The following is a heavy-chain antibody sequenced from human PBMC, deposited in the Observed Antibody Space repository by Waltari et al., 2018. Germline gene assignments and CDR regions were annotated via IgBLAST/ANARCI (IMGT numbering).Heavy chain of an antibody. D-gene: IGHD6-19*01. V-gene: IGHV1-69*12. CDR3: ARSANPYSNGGYAAADYDFAY. Sequence: QVQLVQSGAEVKKPGSSVKVSCKASGGIFSSYALSWVRQAPGQGLEWMRGIIPIVGVAKNPQKDQGRLTITADGSTSTAYMERRSRKSVDRAVYYCARSANPYSNGGYAAADYDFAYWGQGTLVTVSS. CDR1: GGIFSSYA. J-gene: IGHJ4*02. CDR2: IIPIVGVA.